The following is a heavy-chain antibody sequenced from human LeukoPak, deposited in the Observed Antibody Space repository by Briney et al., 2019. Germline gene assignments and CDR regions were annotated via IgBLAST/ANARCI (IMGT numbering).Heavy chain of an antibody. CDR3: ARTTVTPSWFDP. V-gene: IGHV3-21*01. CDR2: ISSSSAYI. D-gene: IGHD4-17*01. J-gene: IGHJ5*02. Sequence: GGSLRLSCAASGFTFSSYSMNRVRQAPGKGLEWVSSISSSSAYIYYADSVEGRFTISRDNAKNSLYLQMNSLRAEDTAVYFCARTTVTPSWFDPWGQGTPVTVSS. CDR1: GFTFSSYS.